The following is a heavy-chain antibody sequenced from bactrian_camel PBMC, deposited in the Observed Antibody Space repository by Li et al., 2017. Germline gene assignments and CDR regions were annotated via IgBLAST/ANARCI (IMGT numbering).Heavy chain of an antibody. CDR2: LDVDGRP. V-gene: IGHV3S55*01. Sequence: HVQLVESGGGSALAGGSLRLSCTASGLETRRNYIMGWFRQAPGKEREGVAALDVDGRPSHTDSVKGRFTISRDSANNTLYLQMSSLKLEDSAMYYCAADRLTSLVVGGCAYTEYHYWGQGTQVTVS. J-gene: IGHJ4*01. CDR1: GLETRRNYI. D-gene: IGHD5*01. CDR3: AADRLTSLVVGGCAYTEYHY.